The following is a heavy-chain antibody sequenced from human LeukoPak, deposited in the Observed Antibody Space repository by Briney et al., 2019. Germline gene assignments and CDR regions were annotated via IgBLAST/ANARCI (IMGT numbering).Heavy chain of an antibody. Sequence: ASVKVSCKASGYTFTSYAMNWVRQAPGQGLEWMGWINTNTGNPTYAQGFTGRFVFSLDTSVSTAYLQISSLKAEDTAVYYCAREELYNWNYAEYNWFDPWGQGTLVTVPS. D-gene: IGHD1-7*01. CDR1: GYTFTSYA. V-gene: IGHV7-4-1*02. CDR3: AREELYNWNYAEYNWFDP. CDR2: INTNTGNP. J-gene: IGHJ5*02.